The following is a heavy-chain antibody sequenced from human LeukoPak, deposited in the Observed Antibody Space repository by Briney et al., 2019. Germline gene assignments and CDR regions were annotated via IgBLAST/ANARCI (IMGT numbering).Heavy chain of an antibody. CDR2: INPNSGGT. V-gene: IGHV1-2*02. D-gene: IGHD3-10*01. CDR3: VRGFFGSGSYYDY. J-gene: IGHJ4*02. CDR1: GYTFTGYY. Sequence: ASAKVSCKASGYTFTGYYMHWVRQAPGQGLEWMGWINPNSGGTNYAQKFQGRVTMTRDTSISTAYMELSRLRSDDTAVYYCVRGFFGSGSYYDYWGQGTLVTVSS.